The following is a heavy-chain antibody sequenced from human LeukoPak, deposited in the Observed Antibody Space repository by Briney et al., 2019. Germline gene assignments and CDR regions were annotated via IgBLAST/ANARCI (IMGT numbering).Heavy chain of an antibody. V-gene: IGHV3-48*01. CDR2: ISSSSSTI. D-gene: IGHD6-19*01. CDR1: GFTFSSYS. J-gene: IGHJ2*01. Sequence: PGGSLRLSCAASGFTFSSYSMNWVRQAPGKGLEWVSYISSSSSTIYYADSVKGRFTISRDNAKNSLYLQMNSLRAEDTAVYYCAKASGWYLDWYFDLWGRGTLVTVSS. CDR3: AKASGWYLDWYFDL.